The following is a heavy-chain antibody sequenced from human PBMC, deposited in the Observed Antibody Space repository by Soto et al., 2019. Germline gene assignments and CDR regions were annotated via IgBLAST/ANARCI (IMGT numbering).Heavy chain of an antibody. CDR1: GYTFTSYA. Sequence: ASVKVSCKASGYTFTSYAMHWVRQAPGQRLEWMGWINAGNGNTKYSQKFQGRVTITRDTSASTAYMELSSLRTEDTAVYYCARTLVGATPADYWGQGNLVTAPQ. CDR3: ARTLVGATPADY. D-gene: IGHD1-26*01. J-gene: IGHJ4*02. V-gene: IGHV1-3*01. CDR2: INAGNGNT.